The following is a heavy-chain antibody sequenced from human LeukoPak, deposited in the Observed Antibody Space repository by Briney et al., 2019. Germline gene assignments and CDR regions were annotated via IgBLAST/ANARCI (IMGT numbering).Heavy chain of an antibody. CDR1: GGSISSSSYY. CDR2: IYYSGST. D-gene: IGHD3-10*02. J-gene: IGHJ4*02. CDR3: ARHSNYDRGWVDY. Sequence: PSETLSLTCTVSGGSISSSSYYWGWIRQPPGKGLEWIGSIYYSGSTYYNPSLKSRVTISVDTSKNQFPLKLSSVTAADTAVYYCARHSNYDRGWVDYWGQGTLVTVSS. V-gene: IGHV4-39*01.